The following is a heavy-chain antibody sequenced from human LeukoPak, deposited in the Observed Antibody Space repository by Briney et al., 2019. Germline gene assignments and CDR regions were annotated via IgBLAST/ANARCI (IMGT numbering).Heavy chain of an antibody. J-gene: IGHJ5*02. CDR3: IRDFRSADL. CDR2: IYVDGRTT. Sequence: GGSLRLSCVASGFTFSDYWMHWVRQPPGKGLVWVSRIYVDGRTTNYADSVKGRFTISRDNAKNTVYLEMNSLSVEDTATYYCIRDFRSADLWGQGTLVTVTS. CDR1: GFTFSDYW. V-gene: IGHV3-74*01.